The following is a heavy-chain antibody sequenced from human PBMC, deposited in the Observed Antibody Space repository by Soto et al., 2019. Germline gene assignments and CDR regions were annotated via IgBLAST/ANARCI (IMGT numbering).Heavy chain of an antibody. Sequence: QVQLVQSGAEVKKPGSSVKVSCKASGGTSSSESISWLRQAPGQGLEWMGRIIPMFGIAKYPQKFQGRVTITAARSSHTAYMELSSLTSDDTAVYFCARGTPVPTYFFDSWGQGTLLTVSS. CDR2: IIPMFGIA. CDR3: ARGTPVPTYFFDS. V-gene: IGHV1-69*02. CDR1: GGTSSSES. J-gene: IGHJ4*02. D-gene: IGHD4-17*01.